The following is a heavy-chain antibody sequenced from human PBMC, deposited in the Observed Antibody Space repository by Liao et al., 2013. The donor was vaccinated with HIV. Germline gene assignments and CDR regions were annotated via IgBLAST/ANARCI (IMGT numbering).Heavy chain of an antibody. V-gene: IGHV4-4*07. J-gene: IGHJ3*02. CDR1: GGSISSYY. D-gene: IGHD7-27*01. CDR3: ARDAGDSLSGDAFDI. CDR2: IYASGTT. Sequence: QVQLQESGPGLVKPSETLSLFCTVSGGSISSYYWNWIRQPAGKGLEWIGRIYASGTTNYNPSLKSRVIMSVDTSKNQFSLKLRSVTAADTAVYYCARDAGDSLSGDAFDIWGQGTMVTVSS.